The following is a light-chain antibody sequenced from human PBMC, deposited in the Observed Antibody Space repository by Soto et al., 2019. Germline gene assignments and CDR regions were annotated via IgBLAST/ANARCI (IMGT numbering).Light chain of an antibody. V-gene: IGKV1-27*01. CDR3: QKYNSAPWT. J-gene: IGKJ1*01. Sequence: DIQMTQSPSSLSASVGDRVTITCRASQGISNYLAWYQQKPGTVPKLLISAASTLQTGVPSRLSGGGSGTDFTLTIRSLQPEDVATYSCQKYNSAPWTFGQGTKVDIK. CDR1: QGISNY. CDR2: AAS.